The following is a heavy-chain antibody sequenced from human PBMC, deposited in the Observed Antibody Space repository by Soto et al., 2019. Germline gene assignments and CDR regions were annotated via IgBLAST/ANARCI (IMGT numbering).Heavy chain of an antibody. D-gene: IGHD6-13*01. V-gene: IGHV1-69*13. CDR2: IIPIFGTA. CDR1: GGTFSSYA. J-gene: IGHJ6*02. CDR3: ARDNSSSWYGYYYYGMDV. Sequence: GASVKVSCKASGGTFSSYAISWVRQAPGQGLEWMGGIIPIFGTANYAQKFQGRVTITADESTSTAYMELSSLRSEDTAVYYCARDNSSSWYGYYYYGMDVWGQGTTVTVSS.